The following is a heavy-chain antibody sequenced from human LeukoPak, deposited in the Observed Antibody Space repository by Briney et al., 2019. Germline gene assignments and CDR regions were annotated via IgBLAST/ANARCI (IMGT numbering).Heavy chain of an antibody. CDR3: ARVMGGVSGMDV. CDR2: IYYGGST. V-gene: IGHV4-59*01. Sequence: SSETLSLTCTVSGGSISSYFWSWIRQPPGKGPEWIGYIYYGGSTNYNPSLKSRVTISVDTSKNQFSLKLSSVTAADTGVYFCARVMGGVSGMDVWGQGTTVTVSS. D-gene: IGHD2-21*01. J-gene: IGHJ6*02. CDR1: GGSISSYF.